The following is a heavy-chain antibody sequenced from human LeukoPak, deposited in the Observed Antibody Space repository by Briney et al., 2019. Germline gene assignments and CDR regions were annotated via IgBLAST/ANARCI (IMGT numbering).Heavy chain of an antibody. J-gene: IGHJ4*02. D-gene: IGHD3-22*01. CDR2: VTHDGSNH. Sequence: GRSLRLSCAVSGFTFSSYGMHWVRQAPGKGLEWVAVVTHDGSNHYYADSVTGRFTISRDDSKNTLYLQMTSLRAEDTAIYYCAKEQPWFEAGGNFYYWGQGTRVTVSS. CDR3: AKEQPWFEAGGNFYY. V-gene: IGHV3-30*18. CDR1: GFTFSSYG.